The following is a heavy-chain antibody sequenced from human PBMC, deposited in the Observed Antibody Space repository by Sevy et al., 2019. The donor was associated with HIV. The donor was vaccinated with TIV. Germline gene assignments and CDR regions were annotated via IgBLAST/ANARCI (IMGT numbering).Heavy chain of an antibody. Sequence: GGSLRLSCAASGFTVSSNYMSWVRQAPGKGLEWVSVIYSGGSTYYADSVKGGFTISRENSKNTLYLQMNSLRAEDTAVYYCARFTTARGMDVWGQGTTVTVSS. J-gene: IGHJ6*02. CDR2: IYSGGST. CDR1: GFTVSSNY. V-gene: IGHV3-53*01. CDR3: ARFTTARGMDV. D-gene: IGHD2-2*01.